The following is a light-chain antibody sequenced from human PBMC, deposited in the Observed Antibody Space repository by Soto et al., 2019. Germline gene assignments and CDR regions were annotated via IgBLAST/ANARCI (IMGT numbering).Light chain of an antibody. CDR2: DAS. J-gene: IGKJ1*01. CDR1: QSISSW. V-gene: IGKV1-5*01. CDR3: QQYNSYWT. Sequence: DIQMTQSPSTRSASVGDRVTITCRASQSISSWCAWYQQKPGKAPKLLIYDASSLESGVPSRFSGSGSGTEFTLTISSLQPDDFATYYCQQYNSYWTFGQGTKVDIK.